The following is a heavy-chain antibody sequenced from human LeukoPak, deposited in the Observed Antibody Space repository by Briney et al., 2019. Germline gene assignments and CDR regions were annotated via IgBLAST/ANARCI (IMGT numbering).Heavy chain of an antibody. CDR1: GFTFSSYW. CDR2: IKQDGSEK. Sequence: GESLRLSCAASGFTFSSYWMSWVRQAPGKGLEWVANIKQDGSEKYYVDSVKGRFTISRDNAKNSLYLQMNSLRAEDTAVYYCARERWNDPGYYYGMDVWGQGTTVTVSS. V-gene: IGHV3-7*01. J-gene: IGHJ6*02. D-gene: IGHD1-1*01. CDR3: ARERWNDPGYYYGMDV.